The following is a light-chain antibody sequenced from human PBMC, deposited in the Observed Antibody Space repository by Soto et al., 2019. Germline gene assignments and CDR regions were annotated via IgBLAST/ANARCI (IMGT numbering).Light chain of an antibody. CDR2: ATS. Sequence: EIVLTQSPGTLSLSQGEGATLSCRGSQSLGSDFAWYQQKPGQAPRLLIYATSSRATGIPDRFSGSGSGTDFTLTISRLEPEDFAVYYCQQYGSSPPLTFGGGTKVDIK. V-gene: IGKV3-20*01. J-gene: IGKJ4*01. CDR1: QSLGSD. CDR3: QQYGSSPPLT.